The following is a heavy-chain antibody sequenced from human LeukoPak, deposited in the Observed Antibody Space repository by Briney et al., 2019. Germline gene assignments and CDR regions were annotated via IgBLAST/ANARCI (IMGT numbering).Heavy chain of an antibody. D-gene: IGHD2-15*01. CDR1: GYTFTSYG. V-gene: IGHV1-18*01. Sequence: EASVKVSCKASGYTFTSYGISWVRQAPGQGLEWMGWISAYNGNTNYAQKLQGRVTMTRDMSTSTVYMELSSLRSEDTAVYYCARGGLWGYCSGGSCYSHWFDPWGQGTLVTVSS. CDR3: ARGGLWGYCSGGSCYSHWFDP. J-gene: IGHJ5*02. CDR2: ISAYNGNT.